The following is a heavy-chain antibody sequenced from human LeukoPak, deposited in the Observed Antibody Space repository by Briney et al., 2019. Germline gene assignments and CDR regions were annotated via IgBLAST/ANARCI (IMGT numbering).Heavy chain of an antibody. J-gene: IGHJ4*02. CDR1: GGSISSSGYY. V-gene: IGHV4-39*01. D-gene: IGHD5-18*01. CDR3: ARTWIPVPFDY. Sequence: SETLSLTCTVSGGSISSSGYYWGWIRQPPGKGLEWIGSIYYSGSTYYNPSLKSRVTISADTSKNQFSLKLSSVTAADTAVYYCARTWIPVPFDYWGQGTLVTVSS. CDR2: IYYSGST.